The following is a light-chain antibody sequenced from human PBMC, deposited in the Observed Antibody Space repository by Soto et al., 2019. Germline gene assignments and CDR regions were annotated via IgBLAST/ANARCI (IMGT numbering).Light chain of an antibody. V-gene: IGLV1-40*01. CDR2: GNS. CDR1: SSNIGAGYD. J-gene: IGLJ3*02. CDR3: QSYDSSLSGSNWV. Sequence: QSVLTQPPSVSGAPGQRVTISCTGSSSNIGAGYDVHWYQQLPGTAHKLLIYGNSNRPSGVPDRFSGSKSGTSASLAITGLQAEDEADYYCQSYDSSLSGSNWVFGGGTKLTVL.